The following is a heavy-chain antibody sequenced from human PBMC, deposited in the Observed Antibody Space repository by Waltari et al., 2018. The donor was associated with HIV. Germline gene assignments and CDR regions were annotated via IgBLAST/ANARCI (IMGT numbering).Heavy chain of an antibody. V-gene: IGHV1-18*01. CDR3: ASALNYYDSGRGFYP. CDR1: GYTFPSYG. D-gene: IGHD3-22*01. J-gene: IGHJ5*02. CDR2: ISAYNGNT. Sequence: QVQLVQSGAEVQKPGASVTVSCKASGYTFPSYGISWVRQAPGQGLEWMGWISAYNGNTNYAQKLQGRVTMTTDTSTSTAYMELRSLRSDDTAVYYCASALNYYDSGRGFYPWGQGTLVTVSS.